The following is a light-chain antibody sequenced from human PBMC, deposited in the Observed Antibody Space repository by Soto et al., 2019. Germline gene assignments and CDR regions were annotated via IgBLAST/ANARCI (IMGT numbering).Light chain of an antibody. V-gene: IGLV2-23*01. CDR1: SSDVGTYDL. J-gene: IGLJ2*01. Sequence: QPVLTQPASVSGSPGQSITISCTGTSSDVGTYDLVSWYQHHPGKAPKLMIYEGSKRPSGVSDRFSGSKSGNTASLTISGLQAEDEADYHCCSYAGGSTLVFGGGTTLTVL. CDR2: EGS. CDR3: CSYAGGSTLV.